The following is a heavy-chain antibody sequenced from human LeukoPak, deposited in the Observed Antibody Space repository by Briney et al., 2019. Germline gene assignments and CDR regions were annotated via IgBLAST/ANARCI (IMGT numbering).Heavy chain of an antibody. CDR1: EFLFSDSW. Sequence: SGGSLRLSCAVFEFLFSDSWMYWVRQAPGKGLEGVANIKKDGSGISYVDSVQGRFIISRDNAKNSLYLQMNSLRVEDTAVYFCAGGNSMNVWGKGTAVTVSS. V-gene: IGHV3-7*03. J-gene: IGHJ6*04. CDR3: AGGNSMNV. CDR2: IKKDGSGI. D-gene: IGHD1/OR15-1a*01.